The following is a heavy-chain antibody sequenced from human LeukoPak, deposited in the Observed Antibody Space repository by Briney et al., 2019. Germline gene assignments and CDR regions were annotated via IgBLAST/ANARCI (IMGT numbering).Heavy chain of an antibody. CDR1: GFTFSTYW. CDR3: ARLFPYYYDTSGYWLDY. Sequence: GGSLRLSCAASGFTFSTYWMSWVRQAPGKGLEGLANIKQDGSEKYYVDSGKGRFTISRDNAKDSLYLQMNSLRAEDTAVYYCARLFPYYYDTSGYWLDYWGQGTLVTVSS. CDR2: IKQDGSEK. J-gene: IGHJ4*02. V-gene: IGHV3-7*01. D-gene: IGHD3-22*01.